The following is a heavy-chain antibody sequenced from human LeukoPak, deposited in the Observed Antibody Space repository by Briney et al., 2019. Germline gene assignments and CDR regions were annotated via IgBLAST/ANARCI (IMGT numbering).Heavy chain of an antibody. CDR2: ISDYNGNT. J-gene: IGHJ5*02. CDR1: GYTFTSYG. V-gene: IGHV1-18*01. Sequence: ASVKVSCKASGYTFTSYGISWVRQAPGKGLEWMGWISDYNGNTNYPQKLQGRVTMTTDTSTSTAYMELRSLRSDDTAVYYCARDATISPLDPWGQGTLVTVSS. D-gene: IGHD1-26*01. CDR3: ARDATISPLDP.